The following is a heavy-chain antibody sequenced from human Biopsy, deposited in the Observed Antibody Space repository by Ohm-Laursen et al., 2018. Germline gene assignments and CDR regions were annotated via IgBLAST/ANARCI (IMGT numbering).Heavy chain of an antibody. J-gene: IGHJ6*02. CDR3: AKDKGTFNFYYYGMDV. CDR2: ISYDGSKT. Sequence: SLRLSCSASGFTFSSFSMNWVRQAPGKGLEWVAAISYDGSKTDYGDSVKGRLNISRDNSKNTLDLQMSSLRVEDTAVYFCAKDKGTFNFYYYGMDVWGQGTTVTVSS. CDR1: GFTFSSFS. V-gene: IGHV3-30*18. D-gene: IGHD2/OR15-2a*01.